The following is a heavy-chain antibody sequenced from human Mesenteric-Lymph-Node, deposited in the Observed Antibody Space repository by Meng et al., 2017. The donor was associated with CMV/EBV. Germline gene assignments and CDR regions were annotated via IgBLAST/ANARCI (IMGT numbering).Heavy chain of an antibody. Sequence: SCTVSGGSISSSSYYWGWIRQPPGKGLEWIGTIYYSGSTYYNPSLESRVTISVDTSKNQFSLKLTSVTAADTAVYYCARIYSSGLVDYWGQGTLVTVSS. V-gene: IGHV4-39*07. CDR3: ARIYSSGLVDY. J-gene: IGHJ4*02. CDR1: GGSISSSSYY. CDR2: IYYSGST. D-gene: IGHD6-19*01.